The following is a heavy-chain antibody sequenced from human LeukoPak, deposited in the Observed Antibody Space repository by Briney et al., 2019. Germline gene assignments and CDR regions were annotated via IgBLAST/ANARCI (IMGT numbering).Heavy chain of an antibody. V-gene: IGHV3-23*01. D-gene: IGHD3-10*01. CDR1: GFTFSSYA. CDR3: AKSVWFGVISAPFFDY. Sequence: PGGSLRLSCAASGFTFSSYAMSWVRQAPGKGLEWVSAISGSGGSTYYADSVKGRFTISRDNSKNTLYLQMNSLRAEDTAVYYCAKSVWFGVISAPFFDYWGQGTLVTVSS. J-gene: IGHJ4*02. CDR2: ISGSGGST.